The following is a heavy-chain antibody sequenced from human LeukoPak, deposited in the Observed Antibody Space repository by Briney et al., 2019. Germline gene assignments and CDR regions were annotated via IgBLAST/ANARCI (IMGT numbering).Heavy chain of an antibody. CDR1: GDSVSNNGGA. Sequence: SQTLSLTCAISGDSVSNNGGAWNWIRQSPSRGLEWLGRTYYRSQWYNDYARSVMSRISVDPDTFKNQFSLHLSSVTPDDTAVYYCAGGYAFDVWGQGTMVTVSS. CDR2: TYYRSQWYN. CDR3: AGGYAFDV. J-gene: IGHJ3*01. V-gene: IGHV6-1*01.